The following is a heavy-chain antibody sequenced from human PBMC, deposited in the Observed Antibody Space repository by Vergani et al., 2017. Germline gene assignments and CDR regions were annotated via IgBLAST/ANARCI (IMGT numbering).Heavy chain of an antibody. D-gene: IGHD2-21*01. CDR1: GFSFRNAW. CDR2: IKSKFDRGTT. J-gene: IGHJ6*02. V-gene: IGHV3-15*07. Sequence: EVQLVESGGGIVKPGGSLRLSCVASGFSFRNAWMNWVRRTPGKGLEWVGRIKSKFDRGTTDYAAAVNGRFTISRDDSKNTLFLQMNGLKTEDIGVYYCTTDPRYCGDGSCYWLRDHHYYGMDVWGQGTTVTVSS. CDR3: TTDPRYCGDGSCYWLRDHHYYGMDV.